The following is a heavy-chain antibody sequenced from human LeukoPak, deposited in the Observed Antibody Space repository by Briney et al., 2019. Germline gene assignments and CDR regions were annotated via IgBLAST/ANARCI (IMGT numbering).Heavy chain of an antibody. J-gene: IGHJ4*02. Sequence: GESLQISCKGSGYRFTSYWIGWVRQMPGKGLEWMGIIHPGDSETRYSPSFQGQVTISADKSISTVYLQWSSLKASDSAIYYCARRDYGPPDYWGQGTLVTVSS. CDR2: IHPGDSET. CDR3: ARRDYGPPDY. D-gene: IGHD4-17*01. V-gene: IGHV5-51*01. CDR1: GYRFTSYW.